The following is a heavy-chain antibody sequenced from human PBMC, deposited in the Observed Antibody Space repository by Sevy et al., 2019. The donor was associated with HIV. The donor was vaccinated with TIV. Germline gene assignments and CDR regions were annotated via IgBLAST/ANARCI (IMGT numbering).Heavy chain of an antibody. J-gene: IGHJ6*02. CDR1: GFTFSNAW. CDR2: IKSKTDGGKT. CDR3: SPDPSIVLLVTDGMDV. V-gene: IGHV3-15*01. Sequence: GGSLRLSCAASGFTFSNAWMSWVRQAPGKGLEWVGRIKSKTDGGKTDYAAPVKGRFTISRDDSTNTLYVQMNSLKTEDTAVYYRSPDPSIVLLVTDGMDVWGQGTTVTVSS. D-gene: IGHD2-8*02.